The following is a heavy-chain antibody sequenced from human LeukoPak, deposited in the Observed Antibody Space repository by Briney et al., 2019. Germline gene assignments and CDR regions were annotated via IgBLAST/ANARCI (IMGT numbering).Heavy chain of an antibody. J-gene: IGHJ4*02. D-gene: IGHD1-26*01. V-gene: IGHV4-4*07. Sequence: PSETLSLTCTVSGGSISRYYWSWIRQPAGKGLEWIGRIYTSGSTNYNPSLKSRVTMSVDTSKNQFSLKLSSVTAADTAVYYCARDGPEWELPFDYWGQGTLVTVSS. CDR1: GGSISRYY. CDR3: ARDGPEWELPFDY. CDR2: IYTSGST.